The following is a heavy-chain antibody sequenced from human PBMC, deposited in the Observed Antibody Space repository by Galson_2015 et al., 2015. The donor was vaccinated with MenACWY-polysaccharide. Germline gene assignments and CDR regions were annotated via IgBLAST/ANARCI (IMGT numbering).Heavy chain of an antibody. V-gene: IGHV1-8*01. J-gene: IGHJ4*02. D-gene: IGHD2-15*01. Sequence: SVKVSCKASGYTFINNDINWVRQATGQGLEWMGWMNSNSGNTGYAQKFQGRVTMTRDTSISTAYMELSGLRSDDTAVYYCARGRVGQILSFFSDYWGPGTLGSVSS. CDR3: ARGRVGQILSFFSDY. CDR1: GYTFINND. CDR2: MNSNSGNT.